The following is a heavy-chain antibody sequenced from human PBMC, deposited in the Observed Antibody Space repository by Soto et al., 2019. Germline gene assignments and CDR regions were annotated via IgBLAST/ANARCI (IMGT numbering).Heavy chain of an antibody. J-gene: IGHJ6*02. V-gene: IGHV3-30*18. CDR2: IPYDGSEK. D-gene: IGHD3-16*01. CDR3: AKDWGVQHTLCYCGMDV. Sequence: QVQLVESGGGVVQPGRSLRVSCAASGFTFSTYGMHWVRQAPGKGLERVALIPYDGSEKYFADSVKGRFTISRDNSKNTLYLQRHSLTAEYTAVYYCAKDWGVQHTLCYCGMDVWGQGITVTVS. CDR1: GFTFSTYG.